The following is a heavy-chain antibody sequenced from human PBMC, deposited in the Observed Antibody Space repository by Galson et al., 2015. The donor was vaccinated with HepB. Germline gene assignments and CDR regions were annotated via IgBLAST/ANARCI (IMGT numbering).Heavy chain of an antibody. CDR2: ITSSSDPI. Sequence: SLRLSCAASGFTFSTYSMNWVRQAPGKGLEWLSYITSSSDPIYYADSVKGRFASSRDNAKNSVYLQMNSLRAEDTAVYYCVRSSATFGGPDYWGQGTLVTVSS. J-gene: IGHJ4*02. V-gene: IGHV3-48*01. CDR3: VRSSATFGGPDY. D-gene: IGHD3-16*01. CDR1: GFTFSTYS.